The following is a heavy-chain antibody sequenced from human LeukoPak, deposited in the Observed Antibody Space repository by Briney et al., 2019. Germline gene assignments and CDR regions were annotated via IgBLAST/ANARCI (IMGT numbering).Heavy chain of an antibody. CDR3: AKDGEVGSYNGPVDY. CDR2: ISWDGGST. D-gene: IGHD1-26*01. J-gene: IGHJ4*02. CDR1: GFTFDDYA. V-gene: IGHV3-43D*03. Sequence: GGSLRLSCAASGFTFDDYAMHWVRQAPGKGLEWVSLISWDGGSTYYADSVKGRFTISRDNSKNSLYLQMNSLRAEDTTLYYCAKDGEVGSYNGPVDYSGQGTLVTVSS.